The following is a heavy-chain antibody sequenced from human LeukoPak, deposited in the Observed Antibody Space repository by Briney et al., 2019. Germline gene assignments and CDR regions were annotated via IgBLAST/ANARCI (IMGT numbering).Heavy chain of an antibody. CDR1: GHTFTVYY. V-gene: IGHV1-2*02. J-gene: IGHJ4*02. CDR3: ARVRYRLAETYIDY. Sequence: ASVKVSCKASGHTFTVYYIHWVRQAPGQGLEWMGWITLNSGDTKYAQKFQGRVTMTSDTSITTAYMELSRLRSDDTAVYYCARVRYRLAETYIDYWGQGTLVTVSS. CDR2: ITLNSGDT. D-gene: IGHD3-16*01.